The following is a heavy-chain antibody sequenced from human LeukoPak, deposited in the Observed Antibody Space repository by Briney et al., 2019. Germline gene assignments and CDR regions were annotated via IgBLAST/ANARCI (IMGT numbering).Heavy chain of an antibody. CDR3: ASGSTMVRGVTPF. D-gene: IGHD3-10*01. CDR2: INHSGST. Sequence: KPSETLXLXCAXXGXXFXGYYWSWIRQPPGKGLEWIGEINHSGSTNYNPSLKSRVTISVDTSKNQFSLKLSSVTAADTAVYYCASGSTMVRGVTPFWGQGTLVTVSS. V-gene: IGHV4-34*01. J-gene: IGHJ4*02. CDR1: GXXFXGYY.